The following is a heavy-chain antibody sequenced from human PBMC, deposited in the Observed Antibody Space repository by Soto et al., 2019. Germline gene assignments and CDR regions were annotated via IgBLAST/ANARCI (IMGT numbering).Heavy chain of an antibody. V-gene: IGHV1-3*01. CDR3: ARGSHWNPNDY. CDR2: INAGNGNT. Sequence: ASVKVSCKASGYTFTSYAMHWVRQAPGQRLEWMGWINAGNGNTKYSQKFQGRVTITRDTSASTAYMELSSLRSGDTAVYYCARGSHWNPNDYWGQGTLVIVSS. D-gene: IGHD1-1*01. J-gene: IGHJ4*02. CDR1: GYTFTSYA.